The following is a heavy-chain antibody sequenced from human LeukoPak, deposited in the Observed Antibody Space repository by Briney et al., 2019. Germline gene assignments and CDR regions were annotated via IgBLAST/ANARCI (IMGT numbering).Heavy chain of an antibody. CDR2: IIPIFGTA. Sequence: SVKVSCKASGGTFSSYAINWVRQAPGQGLEWMGGIIPIFGTANYAQKFQGRVTLIADESTSTAYMELSSLRSEDTAAYYCATAQYYYYYGMDVWGQGTTVTVSS. J-gene: IGHJ6*02. CDR3: ATAQYYYYYGMDV. V-gene: IGHV1-69*01. CDR1: GGTFSSYA.